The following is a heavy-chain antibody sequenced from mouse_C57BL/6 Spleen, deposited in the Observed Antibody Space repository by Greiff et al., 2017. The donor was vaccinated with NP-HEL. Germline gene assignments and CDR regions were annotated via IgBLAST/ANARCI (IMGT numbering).Heavy chain of an antibody. CDR2: IWWDDDK. D-gene: IGHD2-1*01. CDR3: ARISLGGNYAPFAY. J-gene: IGHJ3*01. V-gene: IGHV8-8*01. Sequence: QVTLKESGPGILQPSQTLSLTCSFSGFSLSTFGMGVGWIRQPSGKGLEWLAHIWWDDDKYYNPALKSRLTISKDTAKNQVFLKIANVDTADTATYYCARISLGGNYAPFAYWGQGTLVTVSA. CDR1: GFSLSTFGMG.